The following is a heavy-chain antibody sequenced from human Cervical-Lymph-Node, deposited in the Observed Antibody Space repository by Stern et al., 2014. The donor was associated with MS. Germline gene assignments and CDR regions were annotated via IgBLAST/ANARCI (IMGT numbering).Heavy chain of an antibody. CDR2: ISGIGGST. CDR1: GFTFSNYG. D-gene: IGHD4-17*01. V-gene: IGHV3-23*04. J-gene: IGHJ2*01. Sequence: EVQLVESGGGFVKPGGSLRLSCAVSGFTFSNYGMSWVRRAPGKGLEWVSAISGIGGSTVYADSVKGRFTISRNNFQNTLYLQMSSLRADDTAVYYCAKVSDDYDAHWFFDLWGRGTLVTVSS. CDR3: AKVSDDYDAHWFFDL.